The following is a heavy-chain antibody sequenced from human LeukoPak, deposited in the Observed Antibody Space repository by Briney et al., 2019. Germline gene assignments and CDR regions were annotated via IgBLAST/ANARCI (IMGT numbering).Heavy chain of an antibody. CDR1: GFTFSNYG. CDR2: IRYDGSNK. Sequence: GGSLRLSCAASGFTFSNYGMHCVRQAPGKGLEWGAFIRYDGSNKYYADSVKGRFTISRDNSKNTLYLQMNSLRAEDTAVYYCAKTYCSSTSCYVRYYYYYYMDVWGKGTTVTVSS. CDR3: AKTYCSSTSCYVRYYYYYYMDV. J-gene: IGHJ6*03. V-gene: IGHV3-30*02. D-gene: IGHD2-2*01.